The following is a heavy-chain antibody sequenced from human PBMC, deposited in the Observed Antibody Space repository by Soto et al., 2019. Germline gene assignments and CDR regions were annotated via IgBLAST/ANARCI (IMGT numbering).Heavy chain of an antibody. Sequence: GGSLRLSCAASGFTFSGYEMNWVRQAPGKGLEWVSYISSSGSTIYYADSVKGRFTISRDNAKNSLYLQMNSLRAEDTAVYYCARDSSSSAYYYGMDVWGQGTTVTVSS. CDR3: ARDSSSSAYYYGMDV. V-gene: IGHV3-48*03. CDR1: GFTFSGYE. J-gene: IGHJ6*02. CDR2: ISSSGSTI. D-gene: IGHD6-6*01.